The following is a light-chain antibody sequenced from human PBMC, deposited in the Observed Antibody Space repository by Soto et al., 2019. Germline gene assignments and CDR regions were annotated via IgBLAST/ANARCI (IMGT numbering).Light chain of an antibody. CDR3: QQSKSFPWT. V-gene: IGKV1-5*01. CDR2: HAS. J-gene: IGKJ1*01. CDR1: QNINTD. Sequence: DIQMTQSPSTLSASVGDRVTITCRASQNINTDLAWYQQKPGKVPNLLIYHASSLVTGVPSRFSGSGSGTEFTLTISSLQPDDFATYYCQQSKSFPWTFGQGTKVDIK.